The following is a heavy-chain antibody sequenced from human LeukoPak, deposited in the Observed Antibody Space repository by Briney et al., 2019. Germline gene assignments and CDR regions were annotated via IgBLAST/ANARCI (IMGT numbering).Heavy chain of an antibody. V-gene: IGHV3-13*01. CDR1: GFSFRKYD. D-gene: IGHD2-2*01. J-gene: IGHJ3*02. CDR2: VGTVGDT. CDR3: TRSTYCNSTSCYPGAFDI. Sequence: QPGGSLRLSCAASGFSFRKYDMHWVRQPTGKGLEWVSAVGTVGDTFYPDSVKGRFTISRDNAKNFLYLQMNSLRAGDTAVYYCTRSTYCNSTSCYPGAFDIWGQGTMVTVSA.